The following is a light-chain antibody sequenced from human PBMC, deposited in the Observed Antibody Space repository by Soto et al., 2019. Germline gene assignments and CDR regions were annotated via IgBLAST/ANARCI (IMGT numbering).Light chain of an antibody. Sequence: DIQMTQFPSSLSASVGDRVTITCRASQTIGRYLNWYQQKPGKVPKLLIYAASNLQSGVPARFSGSGSGTDFTLTITSLQHEDFATYYCEQSYSALLFTCGPGTKVDI. V-gene: IGKV1-39*01. CDR1: QTIGRY. CDR2: AAS. CDR3: EQSYSALLFT. J-gene: IGKJ3*01.